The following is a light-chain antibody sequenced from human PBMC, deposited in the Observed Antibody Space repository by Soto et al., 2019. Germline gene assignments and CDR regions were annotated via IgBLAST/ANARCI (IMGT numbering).Light chain of an antibody. V-gene: IGLV2-14*01. J-gene: IGLJ1*01. Sequence: QSVLTQPASVSGSPGQSITISCPGTSSDVGAYYSVSWYQHHPGKAPKLIIYGVTNRPSGVSNRFSGSKSGNTASLTISGLQAEDEADYHCSSYTSGSSHYVFGTGTKLTVL. CDR1: SSDVGAYYS. CDR2: GVT. CDR3: SSYTSGSSHYV.